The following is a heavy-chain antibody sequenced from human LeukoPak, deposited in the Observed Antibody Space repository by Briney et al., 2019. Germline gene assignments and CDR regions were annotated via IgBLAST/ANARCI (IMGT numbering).Heavy chain of an antibody. CDR2: ISYDGSNK. CDR3: ARGRGFRRGYSYGSFDY. D-gene: IGHD5-18*01. J-gene: IGHJ4*02. Sequence: GGSLRLSCAASGFTFSSYAMHWVRQAPGKGLEWVAVISYDGSNKYYVDSVKGRFTISRDNSKNTLYLQMNSLRAEDTAVYYCARGRGFRRGYSYGSFDYWGQGTLVTVSS. V-gene: IGHV3-30-3*01. CDR1: GFTFSSYA.